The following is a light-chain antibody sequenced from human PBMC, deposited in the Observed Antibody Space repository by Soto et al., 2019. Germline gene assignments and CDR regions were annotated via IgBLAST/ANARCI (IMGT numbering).Light chain of an antibody. CDR3: SSYTSSSTYV. J-gene: IGLJ1*01. Sequence: QSVLTQPPSVPGSPGQSVAISCTGTSSDVGNSNGVSWYHQPPGTAPKLIIYDVNNRPSGVPDRFSESKSGNTASLTISGLQAEDEGDYYCSSYTSSSTYVFGTGPRSPS. CDR2: DVN. CDR1: SSDVGNSNG. V-gene: IGLV2-18*02.